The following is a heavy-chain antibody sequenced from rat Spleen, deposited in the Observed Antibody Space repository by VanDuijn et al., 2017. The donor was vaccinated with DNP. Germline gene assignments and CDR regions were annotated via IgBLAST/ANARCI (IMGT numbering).Heavy chain of an antibody. J-gene: IGHJ3*01. CDR2: ISSEGSTT. D-gene: IGHD1-2*01. CDR1: GFTFSSYW. Sequence: EVQLVETGGGLVQPGRSLKLSCVASGFTFSSYWVYWIRQAPGKGLECVASISSEGSTTYYGDSVKGRVSITRDNAKETLFLQWGSLRSEDTATYYCVRPLGYSSYGLAYWGQGTLVTVSS. CDR3: VRPLGYSSYGLAY. V-gene: IGHV5-58*01.